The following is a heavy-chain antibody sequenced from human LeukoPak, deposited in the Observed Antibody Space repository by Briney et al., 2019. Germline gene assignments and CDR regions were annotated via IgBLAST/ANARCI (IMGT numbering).Heavy chain of an antibody. CDR1: GFTFSSYA. V-gene: IGHV3-30*04. J-gene: IGHJ4*02. CDR3: ASADCSGGNCYTRAIDY. Sequence: GGSLRLSCAASGFTFSSYAMHWVRQAPGKGLEWVAVISYDGSSKYYADSVKGRFTISRDNSKNTLYVQMNSLRAEDTAVYYCASADCSGGNCYTRAIDYWGQGTLVTISS. D-gene: IGHD2-15*01. CDR2: ISYDGSSK.